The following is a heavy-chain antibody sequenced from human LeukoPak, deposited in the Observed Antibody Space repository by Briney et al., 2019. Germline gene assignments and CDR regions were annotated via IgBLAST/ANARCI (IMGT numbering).Heavy chain of an antibody. J-gene: IGHJ4*02. CDR1: GFTFSSYR. Sequence: GGSQRLSCAASGFTFSSYRMNWVRQAPGEGLEWVSFISSSSSYIDYADSVKGRFTISRDNSKNTLYLQMNSLRAEDTAVYYCAKTRPLDSSSWSHGDYWGQGTLVTVSS. V-gene: IGHV3-21*04. CDR2: ISSSSSYI. D-gene: IGHD6-13*01. CDR3: AKTRPLDSSSWSHGDY.